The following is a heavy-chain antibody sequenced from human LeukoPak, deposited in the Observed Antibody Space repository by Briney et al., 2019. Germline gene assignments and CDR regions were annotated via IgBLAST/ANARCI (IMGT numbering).Heavy chain of an antibody. J-gene: IGHJ4*02. CDR1: GGSISSYY. CDR2: IYYSGST. D-gene: IGHD4-23*01. V-gene: IGHV4-59*01. CDR3: ARADYGGNFDY. Sequence: SETLSLTCTVSGGSISSYYWSWIRQPAGKGLEWIGYIYYSGSTNYNPSLKSRVTISVDTSKNQFSLKLSSVAAADTAVYYCARADYGGNFDYWGQGTLVTVSS.